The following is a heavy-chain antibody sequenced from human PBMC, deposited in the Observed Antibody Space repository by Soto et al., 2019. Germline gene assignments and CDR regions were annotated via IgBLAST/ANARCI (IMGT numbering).Heavy chain of an antibody. J-gene: IGHJ3*02. CDR1: GFTFGDYA. D-gene: IGHD3-3*01. V-gene: IGHV3-49*03. CDR2: IRSKAYGGTT. CDR3: TRDAITIFGVVTHDAFDI. Sequence: GGSLRLSCTASGFTFGDYAMSWFRQAPGKGLEWVGFIRSKAYGGTTEYAASVKGRFTISRDDSKSIAYLQMNSLKTEDTAVYYCTRDAITIFGVVTHDAFDIWGQGTMVTVSS.